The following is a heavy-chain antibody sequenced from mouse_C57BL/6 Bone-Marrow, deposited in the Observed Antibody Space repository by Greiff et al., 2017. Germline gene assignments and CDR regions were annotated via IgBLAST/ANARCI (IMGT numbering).Heavy chain of an antibody. J-gene: IGHJ3*01. CDR2: IDPENGDT. CDR3: TTCYYYGSMWFAY. CDR1: GFNIKDDY. V-gene: IGHV14-4*01. D-gene: IGHD1-1*01. Sequence: EVQLQQSGAELVRPGASVKLSCTASGFNIKDDYMHWVKQRPEQGLEWIGWIDPENGDTEYASKFQGKATITADTSSNTAYLQLSSLTSEDTAVYYCTTCYYYGSMWFAYWGQGTLVTVSA.